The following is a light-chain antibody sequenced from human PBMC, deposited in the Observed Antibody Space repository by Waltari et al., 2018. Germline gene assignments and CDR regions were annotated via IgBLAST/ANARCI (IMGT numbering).Light chain of an antibody. CDR2: KIN. CDR1: SGSVSSTSY. CDR3: YLYIRSGIWV. J-gene: IGLJ3*02. Sequence: QTVVTQEPPLSVSPGGTVTLTCAFSSGSVSSTSYASWYQHTLGKAPRTLVYKINNRSAGVPGRCSGSMQGNKAALTITGAEAESDFYYSCYLYIRSGIWVFGGGTKLTV. V-gene: IGLV8-61*01.